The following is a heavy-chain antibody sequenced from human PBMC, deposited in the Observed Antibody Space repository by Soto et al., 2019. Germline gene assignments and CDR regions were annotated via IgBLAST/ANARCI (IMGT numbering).Heavy chain of an antibody. V-gene: IGHV1-69*12. D-gene: IGHD6-6*01. CDR2: IIPIFGTA. CDR3: ATARSSSAYYYGMDV. CDR1: GGTFSSYA. Sequence: QVQLVQSGAEVKKPGSSVKVSCKASGGTFSSYAISWVRQAPGQGLEWMGGIIPIFGTADYAQRFQGRVTITADESTSTAYMELTSLRSGDTAVYYCATARSSSAYYYGMDVWGQGTTVTVSS. J-gene: IGHJ6*02.